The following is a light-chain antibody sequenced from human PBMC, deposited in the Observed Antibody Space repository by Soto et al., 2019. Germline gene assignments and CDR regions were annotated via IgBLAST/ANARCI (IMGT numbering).Light chain of an antibody. CDR2: KAS. CDR1: QSISSW. CDR3: QHFNSYPWK. J-gene: IGKJ1*01. V-gene: IGKV1-5*03. Sequence: DIQMTQSPSTLSASVGDRVTITCRASQSISSWLAWYQQKPGKAPKLLIKKASSLESGVPSSFRRSGSGTEFTLTISSLQPDDFATYYCQHFNSYPWKFGHGTKADIK.